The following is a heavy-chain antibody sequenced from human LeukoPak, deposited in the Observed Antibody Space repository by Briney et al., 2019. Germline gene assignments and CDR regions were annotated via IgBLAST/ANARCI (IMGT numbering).Heavy chain of an antibody. V-gene: IGHV3-7*05. CDR1: GFTFSSHW. D-gene: IGHD2-2*01. Sequence: GGSLRLSCAASGFTFSSHWVAWLRQAPGKGLEWVAHIKQDGSQIDYVDSVKGRFTISRDNAQNSLHLQMNSLRVEDTAVYFCARWRTSGWSEFDSWGQGTLVTVSS. CDR3: ARWRTSGWSEFDS. J-gene: IGHJ4*02. CDR2: IKQDGSQI.